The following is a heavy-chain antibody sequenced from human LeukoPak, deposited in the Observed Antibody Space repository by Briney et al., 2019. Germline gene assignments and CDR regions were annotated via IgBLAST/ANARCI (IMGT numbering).Heavy chain of an antibody. CDR2: ISSTSGYT. V-gene: IGHV3-21*01. CDR3: ATTHHYYDSSGFYYSSDAFDI. CDR1: GFTFSSYT. J-gene: IGHJ3*02. D-gene: IGHD3-22*01. Sequence: GGSLRLSCAASGFTFSSYTMNWVRQAPGKGLEWVSSISSTSGYTYYADPVKGRFTNSRDNAKRSLELHMSSLRVEDTAVYYCATTHHYYDSSGFYYSSDAFDIWGQGTMVTVSS.